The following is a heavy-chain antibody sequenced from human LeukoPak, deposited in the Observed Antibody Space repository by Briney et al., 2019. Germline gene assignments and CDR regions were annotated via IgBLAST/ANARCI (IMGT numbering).Heavy chain of an antibody. V-gene: IGHV3-23*01. D-gene: IGHD3-10*01. Sequence: LPGGSLRLSCAASGFTFSSYAMSWVRQAPGKGLEWVSAISGSGGSTYYADSVKGRFTISRDNSKNTLYLQMNSLRAEDTAVYYCAKGRANTWITMVRGSDFDYWGQGTLVTVSS. J-gene: IGHJ4*02. CDR1: GFTFSSYA. CDR3: AKGRANTWITMVRGSDFDY. CDR2: ISGSGGST.